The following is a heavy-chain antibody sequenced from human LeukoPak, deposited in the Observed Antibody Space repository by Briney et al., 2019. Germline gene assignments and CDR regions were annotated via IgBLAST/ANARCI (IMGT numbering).Heavy chain of an antibody. V-gene: IGHV3-74*01. CDR2: VNNDGSIT. CDR3: ARDVPGRLGGVDY. J-gene: IGHJ4*02. Sequence: GGSLRLSCAASGFTFSTYWMHWVRQGPGKGLVWDSRVNNDGSITTYADSVKGRFTISRDNAKNTVYLQMNSLRAEDTAMYYCARDVPGRLGGVDYWGQGTQVTVSS. D-gene: IGHD3-10*02. CDR1: GFTFSTYW.